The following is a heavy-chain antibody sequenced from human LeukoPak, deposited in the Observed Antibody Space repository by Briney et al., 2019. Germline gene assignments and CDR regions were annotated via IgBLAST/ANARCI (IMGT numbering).Heavy chain of an antibody. Sequence: SETLSLTCTVSGGSMSSFYWSWLRQPPGKGLEWIGYIYYSGTTNYNPSLKSRVTILVDTSKNQFSLNLSSVTAADTAVYYCARRGIAAAGYDYWGQGTLVTVSS. J-gene: IGHJ4*02. CDR1: GGSMSSFY. D-gene: IGHD6-13*01. V-gene: IGHV4-59*08. CDR2: IYYSGTT. CDR3: ARRGIAAAGYDY.